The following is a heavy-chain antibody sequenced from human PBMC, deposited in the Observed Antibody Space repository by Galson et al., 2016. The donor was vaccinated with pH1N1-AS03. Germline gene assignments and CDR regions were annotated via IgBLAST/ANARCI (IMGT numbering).Heavy chain of an antibody. CDR1: GFTITPYW. D-gene: IGHD6-25*01. J-gene: IGHJ5*01. V-gene: IGHV3-74*01. CDR2: ISNDGRT. CDR3: TRAAAATAGSWKQIDS. Sequence: SLRLSCAASGFTITPYWMDWVRQVPGKGLVWVSRISNDGRTFYADPVKGRFTISRDNAKNTLELQMNRLTADDTAIYYSTRAAAATAGSWKQIDSWGQGTLVTVSS.